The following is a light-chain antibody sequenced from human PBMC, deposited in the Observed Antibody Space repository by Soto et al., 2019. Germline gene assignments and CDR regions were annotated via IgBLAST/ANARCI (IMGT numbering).Light chain of an antibody. CDR2: TTS. V-gene: IGKV1-39*01. CDR3: QQTYSAPIT. J-gene: IGKJ5*01. CDR1: QSISIH. Sequence: DIQMTQSPSSLSASVGDRVTITCRASQSISIHLHWYQQKPGKAPNLLIYTTSSLQSGVPSRFSGSGSGTDFTFTISSLQPEDFATYYCQQTYSAPITFGQGTRLEI.